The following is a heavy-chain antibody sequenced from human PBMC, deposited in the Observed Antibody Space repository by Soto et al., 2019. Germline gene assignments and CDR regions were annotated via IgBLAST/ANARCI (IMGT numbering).Heavy chain of an antibody. CDR1: GYTFTNYY. CDR3: ARRAETNGWNGFGADKYYFDF. Sequence: ASVKVSCKASGYTFTNYYMHWVRQATGQGVEGMGWMNPNTGNSAYAQKFQGRVTVTSDTSINTVHMELSSLRSEDTAVYYCARRAETNGWNGFGADKYYFDFWGQGTLVTVSS. D-gene: IGHD1-1*01. J-gene: IGHJ4*02. V-gene: IGHV1-8*02. CDR2: MNPNTGNS.